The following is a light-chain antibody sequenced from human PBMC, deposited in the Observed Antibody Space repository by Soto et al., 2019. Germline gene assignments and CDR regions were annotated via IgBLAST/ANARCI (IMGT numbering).Light chain of an antibody. V-gene: IGKV3D-15*01. J-gene: IGKJ5*01. CDR2: DAS. CDR3: QQYYSSPIT. CDR1: QSVSSS. Sequence: EIVLTQTPGTLALSPGERATRSCRASQSVSSSLAWYHQKAGEPPRLLISDASIRAAGIPDRFSGSGSGTDFTLAIRGRQSEDFATYYCQQYYSSPITFGQGTRLEN.